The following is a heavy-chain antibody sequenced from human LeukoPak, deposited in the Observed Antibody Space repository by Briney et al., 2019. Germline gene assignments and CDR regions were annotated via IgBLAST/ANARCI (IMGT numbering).Heavy chain of an antibody. J-gene: IGHJ4*02. V-gene: IGHV4-39*07. CDR3: ARTPVSAVIDTHFDY. D-gene: IGHD3-16*02. CDR2: IYYSGST. Sequence: RTSETLSLTCTVSGGSISSSSYYWGWIRQPPGKGLEWIGSIYYSGSTFYNPSLKSRVTISVDTSKNQFSLKLSSVTAADTAVYYCARTPVSAVIDTHFDYWGQGTLVTVSS. CDR1: GGSISSSSYY.